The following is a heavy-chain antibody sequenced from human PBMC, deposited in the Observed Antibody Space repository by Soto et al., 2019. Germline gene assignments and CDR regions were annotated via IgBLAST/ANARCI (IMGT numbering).Heavy chain of an antibody. Sequence: SVKVSCKASGFTFTSSAVQWVRQARGQRLEWIGWIVVGSGNTNYAQKSQERVTITRDMSTSTAYMELSSLRSDDTAVYYCARITIFGVVTSDYWGLGTLVTVSS. D-gene: IGHD3-3*01. J-gene: IGHJ4*02. V-gene: IGHV1-58*01. CDR2: IVVGSGNT. CDR3: ARITIFGVVTSDY. CDR1: GFTFTSSA.